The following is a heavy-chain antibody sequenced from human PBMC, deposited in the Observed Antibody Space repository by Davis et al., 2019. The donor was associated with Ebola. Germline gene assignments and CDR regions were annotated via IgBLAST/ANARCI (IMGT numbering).Heavy chain of an antibody. V-gene: IGHV1-69*13. J-gene: IGHJ4*02. Sequence: SAKVSCNASAGTFSSYAISWVRQAPGQGLEWMGGIIPIFGTANYAQKFQGRVTITADESTSTAYLELSSLRSEDTAVYYCARDYDSSGYNRGGFDYWGQGTLVTVSS. CDR2: IIPIFGTA. CDR3: ARDYDSSGYNRGGFDY. CDR1: AGTFSSYA. D-gene: IGHD3-22*01.